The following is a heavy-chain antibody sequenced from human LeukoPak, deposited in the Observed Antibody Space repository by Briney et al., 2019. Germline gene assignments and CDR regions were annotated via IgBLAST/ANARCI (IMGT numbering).Heavy chain of an antibody. V-gene: IGHV3-74*01. J-gene: IGHJ4*02. CDR3: ARFATYGSGTYAFDY. Sequence: GGSLRLSCAASGFNFKNYWMHWVRQAPGKGLEWVSRIINDGSSTTYADSVKGRFTVSRDNAKDTLYLQMNSLRVEDTAVYYCARFATYGSGTYAFDYWGQGTLVTVSS. CDR2: IINDGSST. CDR1: GFNFKNYW. D-gene: IGHD3-10*01.